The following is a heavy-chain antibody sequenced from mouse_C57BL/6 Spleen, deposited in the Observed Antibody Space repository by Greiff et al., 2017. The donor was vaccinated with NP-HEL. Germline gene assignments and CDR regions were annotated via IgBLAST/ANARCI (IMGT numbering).Heavy chain of an antibody. Sequence: VHVKQSVAELVRPGASVKLSCTASGFNIKNTYMHWVKQRPEQGLEWIGRIDPANGNTKYAPKFQGKATITADTSSNTAYLQLSSLTSEDTAIYYCARDYYGSSLSWCAYWGQGTLVTVSA. CDR3: ARDYYGSSLSWCAY. CDR2: IDPANGNT. J-gene: IGHJ3*01. CDR1: GFNIKNTY. D-gene: IGHD1-1*01. V-gene: IGHV14-3*01.